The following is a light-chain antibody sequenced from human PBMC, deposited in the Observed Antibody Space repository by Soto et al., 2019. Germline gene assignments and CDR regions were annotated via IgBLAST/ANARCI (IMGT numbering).Light chain of an antibody. V-gene: IGLV2-8*01. J-gene: IGLJ2*01. CDR2: EVS. Sequence: QSALTQPPSASGSPGQSVTISCTGTSSDVGGYNYVSWYQQHPGKAPKLMIYEVSKRPSGVPDRFSGSKSGNTASLTVSGLQAEDQADYYCSSYAGSNTFLFGGGTKVTV. CDR3: SSYAGSNTFL. CDR1: SSDVGGYNY.